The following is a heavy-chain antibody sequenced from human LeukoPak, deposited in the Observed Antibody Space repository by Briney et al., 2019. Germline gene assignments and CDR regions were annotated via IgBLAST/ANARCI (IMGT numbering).Heavy chain of an antibody. CDR3: ARDESPGDRYIDY. Sequence: GGSLRLSCAASGFTFSSYAMHWVRQAPGKGLEWVAVISYDGSNKYYADSVKGRFTISRDNSKNTLYLQMNSLRAEDTAVYYCARDESPGDRYIDYWGQGTLVTVSS. V-gene: IGHV3-30*01. D-gene: IGHD1-14*01. CDR2: ISYDGSNK. J-gene: IGHJ4*02. CDR1: GFTFSSYA.